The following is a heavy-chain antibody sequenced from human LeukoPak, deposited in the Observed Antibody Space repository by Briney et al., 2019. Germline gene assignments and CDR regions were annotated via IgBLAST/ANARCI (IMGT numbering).Heavy chain of an antibody. CDR3: ARGLGYSYGSDY. Sequence: GGSLRLSCAASGFTFSSYGMHWVRQAPGKGLEWVAFIRYDGSNKYYADSVKGRFTISRDNSKNTLYLQMNSLRAEDTAVYYCARGLGYSYGSDYWGQGTLVTVSS. D-gene: IGHD5-18*01. CDR1: GFTFSSYG. CDR2: IRYDGSNK. V-gene: IGHV3-30*02. J-gene: IGHJ4*02.